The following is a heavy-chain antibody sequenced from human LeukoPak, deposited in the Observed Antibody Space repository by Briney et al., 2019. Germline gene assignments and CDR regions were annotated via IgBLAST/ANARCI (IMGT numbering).Heavy chain of an antibody. Sequence: SETLSLTCAVFGGSFNGYYWSWIRQPPGKGLEWIGEINHSGSTSYNPSLKSRVTISVDTSKNQFSLKLSSVTAADTTIYYCARGIPNAFDIWGQGTLVTVSS. CDR1: GGSFNGYY. CDR2: INHSGST. V-gene: IGHV4-34*01. CDR3: ARGIPNAFDI. J-gene: IGHJ3*02.